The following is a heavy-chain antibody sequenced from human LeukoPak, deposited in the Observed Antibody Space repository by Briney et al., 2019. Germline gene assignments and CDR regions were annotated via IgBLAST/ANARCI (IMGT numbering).Heavy chain of an antibody. Sequence: GGSLRLSCAASGLSFSSFAMSWVRQGPARGLEWVSSIRGNGETFYADSVKGRFSVSRDNSKNTLFLQMNSLRAEDTALYYCAKGSSGYFFDLWGQGTLVTVSS. CDR1: GLSFSSFA. D-gene: IGHD3-22*01. CDR3: AKGSSGYFFDL. V-gene: IGHV3-23*01. CDR2: IRGNGET. J-gene: IGHJ4*02.